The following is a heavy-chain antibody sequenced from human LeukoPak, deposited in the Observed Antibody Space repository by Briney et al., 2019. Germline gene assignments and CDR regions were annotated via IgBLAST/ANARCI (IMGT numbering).Heavy chain of an antibody. V-gene: IGHV3-23*01. CDR1: GLTFSTYN. J-gene: IGHJ6*02. CDR3: AKGYGSGSYYNIYGMDV. D-gene: IGHD3-10*01. Sequence: EGSLRPSCAASGLTFSTYNMGWIRQAPGRGLEWVSGFSGSDGSTDYADSVKGRFTTSRDNSKNTLYLQMNSLRAEDTAVYYCAKGYGSGSYYNIYGMDVWGQGTTVTVSS. CDR2: FSGSDGST.